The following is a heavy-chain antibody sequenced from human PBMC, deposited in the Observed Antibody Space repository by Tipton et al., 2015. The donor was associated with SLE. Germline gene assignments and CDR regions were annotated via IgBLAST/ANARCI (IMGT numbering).Heavy chain of an antibody. J-gene: IGHJ4*02. CDR1: GFTFNNYA. D-gene: IGHD1-26*01. CDR2: ISGSGDST. Sequence: SLRLSCTASGFTFNNYAMNWVRQAPGKGLEWVSGISGSGDSTFSGDSVKGRFTISRDNSKKTLYLQMNSLRVEDTAIYYCARDMWAIESWGQGTLVTVSS. V-gene: IGHV3-23*01. CDR3: ARDMWAIES.